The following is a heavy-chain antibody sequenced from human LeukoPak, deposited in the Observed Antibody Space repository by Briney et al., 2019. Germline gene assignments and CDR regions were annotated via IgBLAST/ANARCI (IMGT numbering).Heavy chain of an antibody. J-gene: IGHJ4*02. CDR1: GYTFTDYF. D-gene: IGHD3-22*01. Sequence: GASVKVSCKASGYTFTDYFMHWVRQAPGQGLEWMGWINPNSGGTNYAQKFQGRVTMTRDTSISTAYMELSRLRSDDTAVYFCARRCDTSSYYTYYFDYWGQGTLVTVSS. CDR2: INPNSGGT. V-gene: IGHV1-2*02. CDR3: ARRCDTSSYYTYYFDY.